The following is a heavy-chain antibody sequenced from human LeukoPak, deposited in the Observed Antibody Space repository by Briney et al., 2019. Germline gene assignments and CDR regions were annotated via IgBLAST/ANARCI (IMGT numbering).Heavy chain of an antibody. J-gene: IGHJ6*02. V-gene: IGHV3-33*08. D-gene: IGHD3-22*01. Sequence: GGSLRLSCAASGFTFSSYAMSWVRQAPGKGLEWVAVIWYDGSNKYYADSVKGRFTISRDNSKNTLYLQMSSLRAEDTAVYYCARGAYYDSSGYYYELHQYGMDVWGQGTTVTVSS. CDR1: GFTFSSYA. CDR2: IWYDGSNK. CDR3: ARGAYYDSSGYYYELHQYGMDV.